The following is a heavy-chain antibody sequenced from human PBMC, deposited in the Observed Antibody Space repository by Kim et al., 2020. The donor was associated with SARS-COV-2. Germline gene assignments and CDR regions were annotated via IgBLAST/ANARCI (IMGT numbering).Heavy chain of an antibody. CDR3: ARDQWELSFDY. Sequence: YAQSFTGRFVVYLDTSVSTACLQISSLKAEDTAVYYCARDQWELSFDYWGQGTLVTVSS. V-gene: IGHV7-4-1*02. J-gene: IGHJ4*02. D-gene: IGHD1-26*01.